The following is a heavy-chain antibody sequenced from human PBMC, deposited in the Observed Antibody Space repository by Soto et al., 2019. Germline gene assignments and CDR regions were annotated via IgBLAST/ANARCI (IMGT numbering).Heavy chain of an antibody. V-gene: IGHV4-59*01. CDR2: IYYSGST. CDR1: GGSISSYY. D-gene: IGHD4-17*01. Sequence: PSETLSLTCTVSGGSISSYYWSWIRQPPGKGLEWIGYIYYSGSTNYNPSLKSRVTISVDTSKNQFSLKLSSVTAADTAVYYCARFNDYGDYNFDYWGQGTLVTVSS. CDR3: ARFNDYGDYNFDY. J-gene: IGHJ4*02.